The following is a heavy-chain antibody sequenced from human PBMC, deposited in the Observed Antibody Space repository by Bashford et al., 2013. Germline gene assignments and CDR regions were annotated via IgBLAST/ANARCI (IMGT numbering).Heavy chain of an antibody. CDR3: ARIRYGDQSVGGRVYYYYYYMDV. CDR2: IIPIFGTA. J-gene: IGHJ6*03. D-gene: IGHD4-17*01. V-gene: IGHV1-69*01. Sequence: WVRQAPGQGLEWMGGIIPIFGTANYAQKFQGRVTITADESTSTAYMELSSLRSEDTAVYYCARIRYGDQSVGGRVYYYYYYMDVWGKGTTVTVSS.